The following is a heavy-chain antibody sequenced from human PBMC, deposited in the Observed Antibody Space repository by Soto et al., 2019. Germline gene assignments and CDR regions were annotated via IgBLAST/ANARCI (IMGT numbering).Heavy chain of an antibody. CDR3: ARAGEIVLMVDYYYSMDV. CDR2: ISSSSTTI. CDR1: GFIFSDYS. V-gene: IGHV3-48*02. J-gene: IGHJ6*02. Sequence: GGSPRLSCAASGFIFSDYSMKWVRQAPGKGLEWVSYISSSSTTIYYADSVKGRFTISRDNAKNSLYLQTNSLRDEDTAMYYCARAGEIVLMVDYYYSMDVWGQWTMVTLSS. D-gene: IGHD2-8*01.